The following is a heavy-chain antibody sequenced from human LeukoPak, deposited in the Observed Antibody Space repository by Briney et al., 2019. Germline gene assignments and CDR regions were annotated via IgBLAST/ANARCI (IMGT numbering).Heavy chain of an antibody. V-gene: IGHV2-70*04. J-gene: IGHJ4*02. Sequence: SGPTLVNPTQTLTLTCTFSGFSLRTSGMRVSWIRQPPGKALERLARIDWDDDIFYRTSLKTRLTISKDTSKNQVVLIMTNMDPVDTATYYCARTYSTTSYFFDYWGQGTLVTVSS. CDR3: ARTYSTTSYFFDY. CDR2: IDWDDDI. D-gene: IGHD2-2*01. CDR1: GFSLRTSGMR.